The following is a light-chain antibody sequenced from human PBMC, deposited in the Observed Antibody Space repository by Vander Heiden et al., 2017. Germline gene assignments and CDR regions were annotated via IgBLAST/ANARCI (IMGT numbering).Light chain of an antibody. V-gene: IGKV1-39*01. J-gene: IGKJ5*01. CDR1: QSISSY. CDR3: RQSYSTPRT. Sequence: DIQMTQPPSSLSASVGDSVTITCRASQSISSYLNWYQQKPGKAPKLLIYAASSLQSGVPSRFSGSGSGTDFTLTISSLQPGDFATYYCRQSYSTPRTFGQGTRLEIK. CDR2: AAS.